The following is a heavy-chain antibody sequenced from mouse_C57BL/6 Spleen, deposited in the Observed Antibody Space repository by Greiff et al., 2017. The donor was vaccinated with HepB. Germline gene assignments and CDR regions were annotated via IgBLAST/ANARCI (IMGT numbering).Heavy chain of an antibody. Sequence: QVQLQQSGAELVKPGASVKISCKASGYAFSSYWMNWVKQRPGKGLEWIGQIYPGDGDTNYNGKFKGKATLTADKSSSTAYMQLSSLTSEDSAVYFCVVATGYYAMDYWGQGTSVTVSS. D-gene: IGHD1-1*01. CDR1: GYAFSSYW. J-gene: IGHJ4*01. CDR2: IYPGDGDT. CDR3: VVATGYYAMDY. V-gene: IGHV1-80*01.